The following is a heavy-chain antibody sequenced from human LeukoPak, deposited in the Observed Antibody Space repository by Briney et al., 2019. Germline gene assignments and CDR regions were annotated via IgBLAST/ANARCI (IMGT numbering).Heavy chain of an antibody. Sequence: SGPTLLNPTETLTLTCTGSGFSLSNARMGVSWIRQPPGKALEWLAHIFSNDEKSYSTSLKSRLTISKDTSKSQVVLTMTNMDPLDTATYYCARSIPYSTNWGFKGDDAFDIWGQGTMVTVSS. CDR1: GFSLSNARMG. D-gene: IGHD7-27*01. V-gene: IGHV2-26*01. J-gene: IGHJ3*02. CDR2: IFSNDEK. CDR3: ARSIPYSTNWGFKGDDAFDI.